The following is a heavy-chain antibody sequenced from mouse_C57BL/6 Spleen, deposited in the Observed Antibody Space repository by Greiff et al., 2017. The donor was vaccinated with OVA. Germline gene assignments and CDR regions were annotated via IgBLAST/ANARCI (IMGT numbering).Heavy chain of an antibody. J-gene: IGHJ1*03. CDR3: PGSTTVVNWYFDV. V-gene: IGHV6-3*01. CDR1: GFTFSNYW. CDR2: IRLKSDNYAT. D-gene: IGHD1-1*01. Sequence: EVKLVESGGGLVQPGGSMKLSCVASGFTFSNYWMNWVRQSPEKGLEWVAQIRLKSDNYATHYAESVKGRFTISRDDSKSSVYLQMNNLRAEDTGIYYCPGSTTVVNWYFDVWGTGTTVTVSS.